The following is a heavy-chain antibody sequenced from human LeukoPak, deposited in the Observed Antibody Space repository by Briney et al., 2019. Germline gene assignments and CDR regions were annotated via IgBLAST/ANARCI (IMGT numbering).Heavy chain of an antibody. V-gene: IGHV3-74*01. Sequence: GGSLRLSCAASGFTFSSYWMHWVRQAPGKGLVWVSRINSDGSSTSYADSVKGRFTISRDNAKNTLYLQMNSLRAEDTAVYYCASLFIPRGKWFDPWGQGTLVIVSS. J-gene: IGHJ5*02. CDR1: GFTFSSYW. CDR2: INSDGSST. D-gene: IGHD1-26*01. CDR3: ASLFIPRGKWFDP.